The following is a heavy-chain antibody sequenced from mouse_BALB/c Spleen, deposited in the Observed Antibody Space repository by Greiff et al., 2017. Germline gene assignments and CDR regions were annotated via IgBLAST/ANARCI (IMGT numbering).Heavy chain of an antibody. CDR1: GFTFSSYA. CDR3: ARSLRRNWYFDV. Sequence: EVKLQESGGGLVKPGGSLKLSCAASGFTFSSYAMSWVRQSPEKRLEWVAEISSGGSYTYYPDTVTGRFTISRDNAKNTLYLEMSSLRSEDTAMYYCARSLRRNWYFDVWGAGTTVTVSS. CDR2: ISSGGSYT. D-gene: IGHD2-12*01. J-gene: IGHJ1*01. V-gene: IGHV5-9-4*01.